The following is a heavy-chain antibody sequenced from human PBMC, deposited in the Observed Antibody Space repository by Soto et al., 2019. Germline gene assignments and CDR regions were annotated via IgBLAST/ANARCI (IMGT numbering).Heavy chain of an antibody. D-gene: IGHD4-4*01. CDR3: ATQCRTTTEFDF. V-gene: IGHV1-3*01. CDR2: INAGNGDT. J-gene: IGHJ4*02. CDR1: GYSFSTFA. Sequence: QVQIVQSGAEVKKPGASVRVSCKASGYSFSTFAIHWVRQAPGQRLEWMGWINAGNGDTKYSEKFQGRVTITGRTSASTAYMDVSSLRSEDTAVYYCATQCRTTTEFDFWGQGTLVTVSS.